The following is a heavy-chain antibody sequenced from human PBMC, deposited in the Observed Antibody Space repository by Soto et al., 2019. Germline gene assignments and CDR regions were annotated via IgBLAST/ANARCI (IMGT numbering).Heavy chain of an antibody. CDR1: GFTFSSYS. V-gene: IGHV3-48*04. CDR3: ARDFSGYCSGGSCPGIGYYYYGMDV. J-gene: IGHJ6*02. Sequence: GGSLRLSCAASGFTFSSYSMNWVRQAPGKGLEWVSYISSSGSTIYYADSVKGRFTISRDNAKNSLYLQMNSLRAEDTAVYYCARDFSGYCSGGSCPGIGYYYYGMDVWGQGTTVTVSS. CDR2: ISSSGSTI. D-gene: IGHD2-15*01.